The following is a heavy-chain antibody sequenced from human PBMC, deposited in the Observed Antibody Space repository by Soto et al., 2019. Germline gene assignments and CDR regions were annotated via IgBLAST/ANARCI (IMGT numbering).Heavy chain of an antibody. D-gene: IGHD6-19*01. V-gene: IGHV5-51*01. J-gene: IGHJ4*02. Sequence: GESLKISCRGSGYSFTSHWIGWVRRMPGKGLEWVGMVYPGNSDTRHSPSFQDQITISADESTSTAYLRWSSLKASDTAIYYCGTKPAVAGLGGQGPLVPVS. CDR1: GYSFTSHW. CDR2: VYPGNSDT. CDR3: GTKPAVAGL.